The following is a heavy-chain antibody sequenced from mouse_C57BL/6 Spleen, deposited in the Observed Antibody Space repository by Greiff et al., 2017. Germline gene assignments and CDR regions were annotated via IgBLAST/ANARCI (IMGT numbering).Heavy chain of an antibody. D-gene: IGHD1-1*01. Sequence: VQLQQSGPELVKPGDSVKISCKASGYSFTGYFMNWVMQSHGKSLEWIGRINPYNGDTFYNQKFKGKATLTVDKSSSTAHMELRSLTSEDSAVYYCAREYYGSSFYWYCDVWGTGTTVTVSS. CDR1: GYSFTGYF. V-gene: IGHV1-20*01. CDR3: AREYYGSSFYWYCDV. CDR2: INPYNGDT. J-gene: IGHJ1*03.